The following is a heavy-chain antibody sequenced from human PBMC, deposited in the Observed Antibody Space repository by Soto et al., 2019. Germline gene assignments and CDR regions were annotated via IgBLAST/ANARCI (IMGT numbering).Heavy chain of an antibody. J-gene: IGHJ4*02. CDR1: GFTFSSYA. V-gene: IGHV3-23*01. Sequence: PGGSLRLSCAASGFTFSSYAMSWVRQAPGKGLEWVSAISGSGGSTYYADSVKGRFTISRDNSKNTLYLQMNSLRAEDTAVYYCAWGSGSYYNRYFLSSYFDYWGQGTLVTVSS. CDR2: ISGSGGST. CDR3: AWGSGSYYNRYFLSSYFDY. D-gene: IGHD3-10*01.